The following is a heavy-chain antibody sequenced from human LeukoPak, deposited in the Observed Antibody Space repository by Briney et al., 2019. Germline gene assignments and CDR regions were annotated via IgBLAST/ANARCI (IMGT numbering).Heavy chain of an antibody. D-gene: IGHD3-16*01. V-gene: IGHV3-33*01. CDR3: ARGIKAETYFDY. J-gene: IGHJ4*02. CDR2: IWYDGSNK. CDR1: GFTFSSYG. Sequence: AGGSLRLSCAASGFTFSSYGMHWVRQAPGKGLEWVAVIWYDGSNKYYADSVKGRFTISRDNSKKTLYLQMNSLRAEDTAVYYCARGIKAETYFDYWGQGTLVTVSS.